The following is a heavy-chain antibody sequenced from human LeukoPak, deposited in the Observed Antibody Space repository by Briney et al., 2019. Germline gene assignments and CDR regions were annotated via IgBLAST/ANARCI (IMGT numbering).Heavy chain of an antibody. CDR3: ARELDGSGSFDY. CDR1: GFTFSRYT. Sequence: GGSLRLSCAASGFTFSRYTMHWVRQAPGKRLEYFSAINSNGRSTYYADSVKGRFTLSRDNSRNTLYLQMGSLSIEDTAVYYCARELDGSGSFDYWGQGTLVTVSS. J-gene: IGHJ4*02. D-gene: IGHD3-10*01. V-gene: IGHV3-64*02. CDR2: INSNGRST.